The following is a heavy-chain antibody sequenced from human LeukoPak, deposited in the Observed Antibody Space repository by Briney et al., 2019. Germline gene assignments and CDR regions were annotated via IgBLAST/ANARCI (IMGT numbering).Heavy chain of an antibody. CDR2: IRYDGTNK. CDR1: GFTFSTFG. J-gene: IGHJ3*02. CDR3: ARGVGPRYSSSWYAFDI. Sequence: PGGSLRLSCAASGFAASGFTFSTFGMHWVRQAPGKGLEWVAFIRYDGTNKYYADSVKGRFTISRDDSKNSLYLQMNSLRAEDTAVYYCARGVGPRYSSSWYAFDIWGQGTMVTVSS. D-gene: IGHD6-13*01. V-gene: IGHV3-30*02.